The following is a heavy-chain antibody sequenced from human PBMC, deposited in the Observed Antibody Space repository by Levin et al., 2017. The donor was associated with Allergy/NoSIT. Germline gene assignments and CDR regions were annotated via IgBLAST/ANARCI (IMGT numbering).Heavy chain of an antibody. V-gene: IGHV3-7*01. Sequence: ASVKVSCAASGFTFSDYWMNWVRQAPGKGLEWVANINQRGNEKYYVDSVKGRFTISRDNPKNSLDLQMNSLRAEDTAVYYCARDGVAPGVYFDSWGQGVLVIVSS. CDR2: INQRGNEK. CDR3: ARDGVAPGVYFDS. D-gene: IGHD2-2*01. J-gene: IGHJ4*02. CDR1: GFTFSDYW.